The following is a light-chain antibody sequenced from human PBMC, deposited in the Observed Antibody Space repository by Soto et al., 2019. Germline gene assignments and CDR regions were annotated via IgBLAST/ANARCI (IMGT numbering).Light chain of an antibody. CDR2: EVT. V-gene: IGLV2-8*01. CDR3: SSRIGGTSVV. CDR1: SSDLGDFYY. J-gene: IGLJ2*01. Sequence: QSVLTQPPSASGSPGQSVTISCTGTSSDLGDFYYVSWYQQHPGQVPKLMIYEVTKRPSGVPDRFSGSKSGNTASRTVSGLQAEDEADYYCSSRIGGTSVVFGGGTKVTVL.